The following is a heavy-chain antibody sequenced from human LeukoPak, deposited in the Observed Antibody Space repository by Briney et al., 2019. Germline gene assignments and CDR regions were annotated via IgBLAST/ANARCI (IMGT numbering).Heavy chain of an antibody. V-gene: IGHV1-8*03. CDR2: KNPNSGNT. J-gene: IGHJ6*03. Sequence: ASVKVSCKSSVYTFTIYDINWVRQATRQGLEWMGWKNPNSGNTGYAQKFQGRVTITRNTSISTAYMELSSLRSEDTAVYYCARGPHRVLYYYYYMDVWGKGTTVTVSS. D-gene: IGHD6-6*01. CDR3: ARGPHRVLYYYYYMDV. CDR1: VYTFTIYD.